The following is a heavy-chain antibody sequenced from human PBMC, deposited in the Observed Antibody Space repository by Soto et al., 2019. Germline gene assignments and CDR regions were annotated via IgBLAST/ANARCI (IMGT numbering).Heavy chain of an antibody. CDR1: GYTFTGYY. V-gene: IGHV1-2*02. CDR3: ARTAVGATWYGNWFDP. D-gene: IGHD1-26*01. J-gene: IGHJ5*02. CDR2: INPNSGGT. Sequence: QVPLVQSGAEVKKPGASVKVSCKASGYTFTGYYMHWVRQAPGQGLEWMGWINPNSGGTNYAQKFQGRVTMTRDTSISTAYMELSRLRSDDTAVYYCARTAVGATWYGNWFDPWGQGTLVTVSS.